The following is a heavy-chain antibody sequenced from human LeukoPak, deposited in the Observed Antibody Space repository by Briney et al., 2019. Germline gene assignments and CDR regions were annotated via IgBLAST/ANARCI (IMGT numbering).Heavy chain of an antibody. CDR1: GFTFSSYS. Sequence: GGSLRLSCAASGFTFSSYSMNWVRQAPGKGLEWVSSISSSSSYIYYADSVKGRFTISRDNSKNTLYLQMNSLRAEDTAVYYCALRDGYNLYYFDYWGQGTLVTVSS. D-gene: IGHD5-12*01. V-gene: IGHV3-21*01. CDR3: ALRDGYNLYYFDY. J-gene: IGHJ4*02. CDR2: ISSSSSYI.